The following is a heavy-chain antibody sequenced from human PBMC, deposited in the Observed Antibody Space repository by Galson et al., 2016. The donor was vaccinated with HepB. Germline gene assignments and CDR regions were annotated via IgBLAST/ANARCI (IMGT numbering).Heavy chain of an antibody. D-gene: IGHD2-2*01. CDR2: TYYRSKWYS. CDR1: GDSVSSSSAA. CDR3: ARSAAAQHPFDY. V-gene: IGHV6-1*01. J-gene: IGHJ4*02. Sequence: CAISGDSVSSSSAAWSWIRQSPSRGLEWLGRTYYRSKWYSDYAVSVKSRITISPDTSKNQFSLQLNSVTPEDTAIYYCARSAAAQHPFDYWGQGTLVTVAS.